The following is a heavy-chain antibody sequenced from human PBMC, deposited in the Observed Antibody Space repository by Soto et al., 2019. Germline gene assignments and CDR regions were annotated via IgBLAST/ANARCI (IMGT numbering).Heavy chain of an antibody. CDR1: GFPFRPDI. Sequence: GEYLNLSCAASGFPFRPDIMNCVRQAPGKGLEWVSSISSDISYIYYADSVKGRFTISRDNAKNSLYLQMSSLRAEDTAVYHCVASSRYYDFRSGYRVDFDYWGQGNLVTIS. CDR3: VASSRYYDFRSGYRVDFDY. V-gene: IGHV3-21*01. J-gene: IGHJ4*02. D-gene: IGHD3-3*01. CDR2: ISSDISYI.